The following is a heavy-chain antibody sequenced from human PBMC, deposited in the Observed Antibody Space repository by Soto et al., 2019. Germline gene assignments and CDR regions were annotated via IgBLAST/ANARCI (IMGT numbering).Heavy chain of an antibody. CDR3: AGAVAVPADFDY. J-gene: IGHJ4*02. V-gene: IGHV1-3*05. D-gene: IGHD6-19*01. CDR2: INGGNGNT. Sequence: QVQLVQSGAEEKKPGASVKVSCKASGYTFTGYAMHWVRQAPGQRLEWMGWINGGNGNTKYSQKFQGRVTITRDTTASTDYMELSSLRSEDKSVYYCAGAVAVPADFDYWGQGTLVTVSS. CDR1: GYTFTGYA.